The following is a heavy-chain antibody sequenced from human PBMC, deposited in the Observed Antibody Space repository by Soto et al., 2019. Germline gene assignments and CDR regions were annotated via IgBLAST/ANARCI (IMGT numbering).Heavy chain of an antibody. CDR3: ASRGKLRYFGELRVGYGMDV. J-gene: IGHJ6*02. V-gene: IGHV1-2*02. D-gene: IGHD3-9*01. CDR1: GYTFTGYY. CDR2: INPNSGGT. Sequence: QVQLVPSGAAVKKPGASVKVSCKASGYTFTGYYMHWVRQAPGQGLGWMVWINPNSGGTNYAQKFQGRVTLTRDTSISTAYMELSRLRSDDTAVYYCASRGKLRYFGELRVGYGMDVWGQGTTVTVS.